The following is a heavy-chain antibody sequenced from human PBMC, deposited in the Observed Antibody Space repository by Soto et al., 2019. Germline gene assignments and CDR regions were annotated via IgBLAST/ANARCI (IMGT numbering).Heavy chain of an antibody. Sequence: TGGSLRLSCAASGFTFSSYSMNWVRQAPGKGLEWVSSISSSSSYIYYADSVKGRFTISRDNAKNSLYLQMNSLRAEDTAVYYCASLGVENWFDPWGQGTLVTVSS. D-gene: IGHD3-10*01. CDR1: GFTFSSYS. J-gene: IGHJ5*02. CDR3: ASLGVENWFDP. V-gene: IGHV3-21*01. CDR2: ISSSSSYI.